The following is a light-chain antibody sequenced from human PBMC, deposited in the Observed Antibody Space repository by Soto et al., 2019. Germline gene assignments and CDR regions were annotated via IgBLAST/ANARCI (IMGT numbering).Light chain of an antibody. CDR1: QSVGSF. CDR2: ETS. Sequence: IVMTQSPATLSVSRGERVALSCRASQSVGSFLAWYQQKPGQAPRLLIYETSTRATGIPARFSGSGSGTEFTLTSSSLQSEDFAIYYCQQSKKWPLTLGHGTKLEIK. J-gene: IGKJ2*01. CDR3: QQSKKWPLT. V-gene: IGKV3-15*01.